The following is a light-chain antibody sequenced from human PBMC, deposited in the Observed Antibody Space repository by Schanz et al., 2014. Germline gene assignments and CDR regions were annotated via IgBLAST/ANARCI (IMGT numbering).Light chain of an antibody. Sequence: QSALTQPRSVSGSPGQSVTISCTGTSSDVGGYNYVSWYQLHPGKAPKLMIYDVSKRPSGVPDRFSGSKSGNTASLTISGLQAEDEADYYCCSYAGTYTWVFGGGTKLTV. CDR2: DVS. CDR1: SSDVGGYNY. J-gene: IGLJ3*02. V-gene: IGLV2-11*01. CDR3: CSYAGTYTWV.